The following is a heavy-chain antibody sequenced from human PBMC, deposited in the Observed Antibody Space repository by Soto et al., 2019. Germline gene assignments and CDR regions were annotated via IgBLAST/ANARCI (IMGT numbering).Heavy chain of an antibody. D-gene: IGHD3-9*01. CDR2: IIPLFGRT. J-gene: IGHJ4*02. Sequence: VQLVQSGAELKKPGSSVKVSCKASGGTVSSYAISWVRQAPGQGLEWMGGIIPLFGRTNYAQKFRGRVTITADDSTSTAYMELSRLRSEDTAVYYCARSGSTYYDILTGYHLEYWGQGTLVTVSS. CDR3: ARSGSTYYDILTGYHLEY. V-gene: IGHV1-69*01. CDR1: GGTVSSYA.